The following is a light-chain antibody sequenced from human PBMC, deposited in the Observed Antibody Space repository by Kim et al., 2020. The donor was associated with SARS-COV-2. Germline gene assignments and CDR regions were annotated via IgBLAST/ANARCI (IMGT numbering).Light chain of an antibody. Sequence: DIQMTQSPSSLSASVGDRVTITCRASQSISSYLNWYQQKPGKATKLLIYAASSLQSGVPSRFSGSGSGTDFTLTISSLQPEHFATYYCQQSYSMPPITFGQGTRLEIK. CDR3: QQSYSMPPIT. CDR2: AAS. CDR1: QSISSY. V-gene: IGKV1-39*01. J-gene: IGKJ5*01.